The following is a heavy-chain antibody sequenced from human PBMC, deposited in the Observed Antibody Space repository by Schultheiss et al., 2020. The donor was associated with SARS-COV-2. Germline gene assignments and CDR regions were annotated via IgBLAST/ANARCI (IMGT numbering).Heavy chain of an antibody. D-gene: IGHD3-10*01. V-gene: IGHV3-49*04. Sequence: GESLKISCAASGFTFSSYAMHWVRQAPGNGLEWVGFIRSKAYGGTTEYAASVKGRFTISRDDSKSIAYLQMNSLKTEDTAVYYCTRDRLDMVRGVIGYYYYYYGMDVWGQGTTVTVSS. J-gene: IGHJ6*02. CDR1: GFTFSSYA. CDR3: TRDRLDMVRGVIGYYYYYYGMDV. CDR2: IRSKAYGGTT.